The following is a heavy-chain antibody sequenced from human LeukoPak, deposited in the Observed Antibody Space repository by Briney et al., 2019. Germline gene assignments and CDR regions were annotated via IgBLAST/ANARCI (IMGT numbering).Heavy chain of an antibody. J-gene: IGHJ4*02. CDR3: ARGDFWSGYYLFDY. CDR1: GGSLSSGSYY. D-gene: IGHD3-3*01. V-gene: IGHV4-61*02. Sequence: SETLSLTCTVYGGSLSSGSYYWSWIRQPAGKGLEWIGRIYTSGSTNYNPSLKSRVTISVDTSKNQFSLKLSSVTAADTAVYYCARGDFWSGYYLFDYWGQGTLVTVSS. CDR2: IYTSGST.